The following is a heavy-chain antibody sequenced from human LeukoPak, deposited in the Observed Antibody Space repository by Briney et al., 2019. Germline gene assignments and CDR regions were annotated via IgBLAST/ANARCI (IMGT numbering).Heavy chain of an antibody. CDR1: GGSISSHY. CDR2: IYHSGST. V-gene: IGHV4-59*11. CDR3: ARGRGSSSWYDY. J-gene: IGHJ4*02. D-gene: IGHD6-13*01. Sequence: SETLSLTCTVSGGSISSHYWSWIRQPPGKGLEWIGYIYHSGSTNYNPSLKSRVTISVDTSKNQFSLKLSSVTAADTAVYYCARGRGSSSWYDYWGQGTLVTVSS.